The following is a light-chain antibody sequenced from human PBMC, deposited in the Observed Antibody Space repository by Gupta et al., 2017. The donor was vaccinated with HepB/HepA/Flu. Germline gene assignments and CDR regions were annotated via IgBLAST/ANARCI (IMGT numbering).Light chain of an antibody. V-gene: IGKV3-20*01. CDR3: QQYGSSPWT. CDR2: GAS. J-gene: IGKJ1*01. Sequence: EIVLTQSPGTLSLSPGEGATLSCRATQSVSSSYLAWYHQRPGQAPRLLIYGASSRATGISDRFSGSGSGTEFTLTISRLEPDDSAMYYCQQYGSSPWTFGQGTKVEIK. CDR1: QSVSSSY.